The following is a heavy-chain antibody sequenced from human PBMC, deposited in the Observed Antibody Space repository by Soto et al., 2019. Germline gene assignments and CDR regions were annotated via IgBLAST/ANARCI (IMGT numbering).Heavy chain of an antibody. V-gene: IGHV3-23*01. CDR3: AKVPVGATGRFDY. D-gene: IGHD1-26*01. J-gene: IGHJ4*02. CDR1: GFTFSNYA. CDR2: ISGSGGST. Sequence: GGSLRLSCAGSGFTFSNYAMSWVRQAPGKGLAWVSAISGSGGSTYYADSVKGRFTISRDNSKNTLYLQMNSLRAEDTALYYCAKVPVGATGRFDYWGQGTLVTVSS.